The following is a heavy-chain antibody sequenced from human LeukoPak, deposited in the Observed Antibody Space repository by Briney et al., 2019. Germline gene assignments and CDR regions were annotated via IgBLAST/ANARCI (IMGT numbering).Heavy chain of an antibody. Sequence: SETLSLTCTVSGGSISDYYWNWIRQPPGMGLEWIGYIYYSGSTTYNPSLKSRVTMSVDTAKNQFSLTVRSVTAADTAVYYCARGDFCSKSNCYLRPMDVWGKGTTVTVSS. CDR1: GGSISDYY. V-gene: IGHV4-59*01. D-gene: IGHD3-3*01. CDR3: ARGDFCSKSNCYLRPMDV. J-gene: IGHJ6*03. CDR2: IYYSGST.